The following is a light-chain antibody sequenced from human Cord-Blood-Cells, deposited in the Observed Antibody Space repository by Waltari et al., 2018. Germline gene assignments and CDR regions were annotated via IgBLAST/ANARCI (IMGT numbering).Light chain of an antibody. Sequence: QSALTQPASVSGSPGQSLTISCTGTSSDVGAYNYVSCYQQHPGKAPKLMIYDVSNRPSGVSNRFSGSKSGNTASLTISGLQAEDEADYYCSSYTSSSTWVFGGGTKLTVL. CDR1: SSDVGAYNY. CDR3: SSYTSSSTWV. CDR2: DVS. J-gene: IGLJ3*02. V-gene: IGLV2-14*03.